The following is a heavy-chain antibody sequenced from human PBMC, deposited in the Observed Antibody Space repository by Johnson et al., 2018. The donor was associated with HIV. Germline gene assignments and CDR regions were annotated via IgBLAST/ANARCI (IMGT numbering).Heavy chain of an antibody. J-gene: IGHJ3*02. V-gene: IGHV3-30-3*01. CDR1: GFTFSDYY. CDR3: ARESVALVAFDI. Sequence: QVQLVESGGGLVKPGGSLRLSCAASGFTFSDYYMTWIRQAPGKGLEWVAVISYDGSNKYYADSVKGRFTISRDNSKNTLFLQMNSLRAEDTAVYYCARESVALVAFDIWGQGTMVTVSS. D-gene: IGHD6-13*01. CDR2: ISYDGSNK.